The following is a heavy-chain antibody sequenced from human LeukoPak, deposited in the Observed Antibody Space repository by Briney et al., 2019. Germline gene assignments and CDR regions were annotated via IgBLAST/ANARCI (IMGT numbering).Heavy chain of an antibody. D-gene: IGHD2-2*02. CDR2: ISGSGGST. CDR3: AKLVVPAAIRLSSPRLSMGMDV. V-gene: IGHV3-23*01. J-gene: IGHJ6*02. Sequence: AGGSLRLSCAASGFTFSSYAMSWVRQAPGKGLEWVSAISGSGGSTYYADSVKGRFTISRDNSKNTLYLQMNSLRAEDTAVYYCAKLVVPAAIRLSSPRLSMGMDVWGQGTTVTVSS. CDR1: GFTFSSYA.